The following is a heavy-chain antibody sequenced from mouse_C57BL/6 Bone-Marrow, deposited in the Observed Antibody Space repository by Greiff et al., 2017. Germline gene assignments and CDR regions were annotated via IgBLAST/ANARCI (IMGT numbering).Heavy chain of an antibody. V-gene: IGHV1-80*01. J-gene: IGHJ4*01. D-gene: IGHD2-4*01. Sequence: QVQLKESGAELVKPGASVKISCKASGYAFSSYWMNWVKQRPGKGLEWIGQIYPGDGDTNYNGKFKGKATLTADKSSSTAYMQLSSLTSEDSAVYFCARGREYDYDVNYYAMDYWGQGTSVTVSS. CDR2: IYPGDGDT. CDR1: GYAFSSYW. CDR3: ARGREYDYDVNYYAMDY.